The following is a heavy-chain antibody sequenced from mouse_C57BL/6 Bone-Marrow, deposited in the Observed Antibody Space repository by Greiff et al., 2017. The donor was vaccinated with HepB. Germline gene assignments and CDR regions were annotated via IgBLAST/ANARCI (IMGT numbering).Heavy chain of an antibody. CDR1: GFTFSSYA. V-gene: IGHV5-4*01. CDR2: ISDGGSYT. Sequence: VQRVESGGGLVKPGGSLKLSCAASGFTFSSYAMSWVRQTPEKRLEWVATISDGGSYTYYPDNVKGRFTISRDNAKNNLYLQMSHLKSEDTAMYYCARDGHYDSAWFAYWGQGTLVTVSA. J-gene: IGHJ3*01. D-gene: IGHD2-4*01. CDR3: ARDGHYDSAWFAY.